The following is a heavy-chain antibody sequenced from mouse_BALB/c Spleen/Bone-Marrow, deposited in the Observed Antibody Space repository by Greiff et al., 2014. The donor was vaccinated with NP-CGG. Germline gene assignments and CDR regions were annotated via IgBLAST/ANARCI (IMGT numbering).Heavy chain of an antibody. CDR1: GYTFTEYT. CDR3: ARGKNFYYGYAWFAY. CDR2: INPNNGGT. V-gene: IGHV1-18*01. D-gene: IGHD1-2*01. Sequence: EVQLQQSGPELVKPGASVKISCKTSGYTFTEYTMHWVKQSHGKSLEWIGGINPNNGGTSYNQKFKGKATLTVDKSPSTAYMELRSLTSEDSAVYCCARGKNFYYGYAWFAYWGQGTLVTVSA. J-gene: IGHJ3*01.